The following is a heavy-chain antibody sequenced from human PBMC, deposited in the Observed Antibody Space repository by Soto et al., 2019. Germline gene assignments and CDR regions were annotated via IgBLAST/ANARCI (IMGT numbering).Heavy chain of an antibody. CDR2: FYYSGST. D-gene: IGHD2-21*02. CDR3: ARVSAPSCGGDCYPQATNEFDT. CDR1: GGSISTGGYY. Sequence: PSETLSLTCTVSGGSISTGGYYWNWIRQHPGKGLEWIGYFYYSGSTYYNPSLKSRVTISVNTSKNQFSLKLGSVTAADTAVYYCARVSAPSCGGDCYPQATNEFDTWGQGTLVTVSS. J-gene: IGHJ5*02. V-gene: IGHV4-31*03.